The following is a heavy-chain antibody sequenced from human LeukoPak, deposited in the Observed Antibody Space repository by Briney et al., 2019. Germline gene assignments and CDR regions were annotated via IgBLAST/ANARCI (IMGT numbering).Heavy chain of an antibody. V-gene: IGHV3-23*01. CDR3: AKDPNGDYIGAFDFQR. CDR2: ITGSGGNR. D-gene: IGHD4-17*01. J-gene: IGHJ1*01. CDR1: GFTFSNYA. Sequence: PGGSLRLSCAGSGFTFSNYAMIWVRQAPGKGLEWVSAITGSGGNRFYAGSVKGRITISRDNSRNTLYLQMNSLRGDDTAVYYCAKDPNGDYIGAFDFQRWGQGTQVTVSS.